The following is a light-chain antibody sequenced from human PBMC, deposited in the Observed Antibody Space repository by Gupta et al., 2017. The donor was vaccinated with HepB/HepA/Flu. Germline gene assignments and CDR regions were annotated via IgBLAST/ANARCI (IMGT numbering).Light chain of an antibody. CDR1: QSIDVY. CDR2: AAS. Sequence: IQLNKSASSLSAAVGDRVASTCRASQSIDVYLNWYQQKPVKAPKLLIYAASSLHSGVSSRFSGSGDGKDFTRAISGLQPEDFAYYYCQQSYPTRTFGQGTQVDI. CDR3: QQSYPTRT. V-gene: IGKV1-39*01. J-gene: IGKJ1*01.